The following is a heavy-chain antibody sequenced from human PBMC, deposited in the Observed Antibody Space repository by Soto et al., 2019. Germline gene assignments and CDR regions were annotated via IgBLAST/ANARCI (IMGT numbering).Heavy chain of an antibody. CDR2: ISAYNSNT. V-gene: IGHV1-18*01. J-gene: IGHJ4*02. CDR1: GYTFTSYG. D-gene: IGHD6-13*01. CDR3: ARTDSRPQDFDY. Sequence: ASVKVSCKASGYTFTSYGITWVRQAPGQGLEWMGWISAYNSNTNYAQKLQGRVTMITYASLNTAYMELRSLRFDDTAVYYCARTDSRPQDFDYWGQGTLVTVSS.